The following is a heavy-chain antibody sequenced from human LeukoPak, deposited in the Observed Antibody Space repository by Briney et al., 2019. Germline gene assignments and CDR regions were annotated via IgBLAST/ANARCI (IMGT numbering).Heavy chain of an antibody. Sequence: SETLSLTCTVSSGSFSSSDYWCGWIRQPRGGGVGWIESFYYSGTTYCNPSRKSRVTIAVDPYKKQSSKKLRSVTAADTVVYFCARHEWGITSAFDIWGERTMVTVSS. CDR3: ARHEWGITSAFDI. CDR2: FYYSGTT. D-gene: IGHD1-14*01. CDR1: SGSFSSSDYW. J-gene: IGHJ3*02. V-gene: IGHV4-39*01.